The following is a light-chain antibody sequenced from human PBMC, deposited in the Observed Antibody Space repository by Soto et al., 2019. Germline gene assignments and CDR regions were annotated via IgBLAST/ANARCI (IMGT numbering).Light chain of an antibody. J-gene: IGKJ1*01. CDR2: DVS. Sequence: DIVLTQSPGTLSLSPGERATLSCRSSQGVSSNYLAWYQQKPDQAPRLVIYDVSGRATGIPDRFSGSGSGTEFTLTISRLEPDDSAVYYCQQYGISPTFGQGTKVEIK. CDR1: QGVSSNY. V-gene: IGKV3-20*01. CDR3: QQYGISPT.